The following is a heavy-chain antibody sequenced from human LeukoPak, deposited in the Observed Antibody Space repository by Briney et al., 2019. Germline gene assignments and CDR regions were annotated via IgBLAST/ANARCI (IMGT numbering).Heavy chain of an antibody. CDR3: AREVQLRFLEWLSILWYFDL. D-gene: IGHD3-3*01. Sequence: SETLSLTCAVYGGSFSGYYWSWIRQPPGKGLEWIGEINHTGGTNYNPSLKSRVTISVDTSKNQFFLKLSSVTAADTAVYYCAREVQLRFLEWLSILWYFDLWGRGTLVTVSS. CDR2: INHTGGT. J-gene: IGHJ2*01. CDR1: GGSFSGYY. V-gene: IGHV4-34*01.